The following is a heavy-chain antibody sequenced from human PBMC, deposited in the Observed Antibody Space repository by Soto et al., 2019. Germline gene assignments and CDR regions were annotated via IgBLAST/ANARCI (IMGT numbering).Heavy chain of an antibody. D-gene: IGHD5-12*01. Sequence: GGSLRLSCAASGFTFSSYSMNWVRQAPGKGLEWVSSISSSSSYIYYADSVKGRFTISRDNAKNSLYLQMNSLRAEDTAVYYCARVDSGYDSPFDYWGQGTLVTVSS. J-gene: IGHJ4*02. CDR3: ARVDSGYDSPFDY. CDR2: ISSSSSYI. V-gene: IGHV3-21*01. CDR1: GFTFSSYS.